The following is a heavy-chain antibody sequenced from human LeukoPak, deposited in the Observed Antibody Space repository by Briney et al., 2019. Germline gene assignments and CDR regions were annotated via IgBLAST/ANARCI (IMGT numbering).Heavy chain of an antibody. J-gene: IGHJ4*02. V-gene: IGHV3-23*01. CDR3: AKDGEQQLIRGYFDY. D-gene: IGHD6-13*01. Sequence: GGSLRLSCAASAFTFSSYAMSWVRQAPGKGLEWVSVISGSGGSTFYADSVKGRFTISRDNSKNTLYLQMNSLRGEDTAIYYCAKDGEQQLIRGYFDYWGQGALVTVSS. CDR1: AFTFSSYA. CDR2: ISGSGGST.